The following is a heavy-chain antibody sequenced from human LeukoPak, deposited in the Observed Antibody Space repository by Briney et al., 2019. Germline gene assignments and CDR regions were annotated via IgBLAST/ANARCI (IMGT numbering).Heavy chain of an antibody. CDR1: VGSFSGYY. D-gene: IGHD4-23*01. V-gene: IGHV4-34*01. CDR3: ARGVPGGKGARRYYYYYMDV. Sequence: SETLSLTCAVYVGSFSGYYWSWIRQPPGKGLEWIGEINHSGSTNYNPSLKSRVTISVDTSKNQFSLKLSPVTAADTAVYYCARGVPGGKGARRYYYYYMDVWGKGTTVTVSS. J-gene: IGHJ6*03. CDR2: INHSGST.